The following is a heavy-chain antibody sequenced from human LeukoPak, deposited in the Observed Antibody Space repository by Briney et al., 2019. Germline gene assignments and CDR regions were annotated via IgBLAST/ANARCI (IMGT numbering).Heavy chain of an antibody. CDR1: GGSFSGYY. D-gene: IGHD2-15*01. Sequence: SETLSLTCAVYGGSFSGYYWSWIRQPPGKGLEWIGEINHSGSTNYNPSLKSRVTISVDTSKNQFSLKLSSVTAADTAVYYCARDEAYCSGGSCYWFDPWGQGTLVTVSS. V-gene: IGHV4-34*01. CDR3: ARDEAYCSGGSCYWFDP. J-gene: IGHJ5*02. CDR2: INHSGST.